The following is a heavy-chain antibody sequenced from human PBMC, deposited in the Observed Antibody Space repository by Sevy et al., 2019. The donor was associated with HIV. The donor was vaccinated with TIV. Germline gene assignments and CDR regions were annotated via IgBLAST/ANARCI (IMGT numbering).Heavy chain of an antibody. V-gene: IGHV3-30*03. CDR2: ISYDGSNK. CDR1: GFTFSSYG. J-gene: IGHJ6*02. CDR3: AGRGPYCSGGSCYSSLMDV. D-gene: IGHD2-15*01. Sequence: GGPLRLSCAASGFTFSSYGMHWVRQAPGKGLEWVAVISYDGSNKYYADSVKGRFTISRDNSKNTLYLQMNSLRAEDTAVYYCAGRGPYCSGGSCYSSLMDVWGQGTTVTVSS.